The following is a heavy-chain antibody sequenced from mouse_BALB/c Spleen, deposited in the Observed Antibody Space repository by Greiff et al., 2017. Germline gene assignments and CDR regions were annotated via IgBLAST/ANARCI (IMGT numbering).Heavy chain of an antibody. V-gene: IGHV5-12-2*01. CDR2: ISNGGGST. Sequence: EVKLVESGGGLVQPGGSLKLSCAASGFTFSSYTMSWVRQTPEKRLEWVAYISNGGGSTYYPDTVKGRFTISRDNAKNTLYLQMSSLKSEDTAMYYCARPPDYYGSSYVWAYWGQGTLVTVSA. CDR1: GFTFSSYT. CDR3: ARPPDYYGSSYVWAY. J-gene: IGHJ3*01. D-gene: IGHD1-1*01.